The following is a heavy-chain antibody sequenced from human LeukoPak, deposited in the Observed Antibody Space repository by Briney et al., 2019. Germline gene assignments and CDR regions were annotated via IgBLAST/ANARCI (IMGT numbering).Heavy chain of an antibody. V-gene: IGHV4-31*03. CDR3: ARSLGGTDFDH. D-gene: IGHD3-16*01. CDR2: IYYTGSA. Sequence: SQTLSLTCTASGGSISSGGNYWSWIRQHPGRGLEWIGYIYYTGSAYYNPSLKSRLTISLDTSKNQFSLNLSSVTAADTAVYYCARSLGGTDFDHWGQGTLVTVSS. J-gene: IGHJ4*02. CDR1: GGSISSGGNY.